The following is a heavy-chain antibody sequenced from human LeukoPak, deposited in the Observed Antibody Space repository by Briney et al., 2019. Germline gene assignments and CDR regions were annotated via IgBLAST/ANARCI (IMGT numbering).Heavy chain of an antibody. CDR2: ISSSGSTI. V-gene: IGHV3-48*03. CDR1: GFTFSSYE. Sequence: PGGSLRLSCAASGFTFSSYEMNWVRQAPGKGLEWVSYISSSGSTIYYADSAKGRFTISRDNAKNSLYLQMNSLRAEDTGVYYCARAPPEYYYGSSGQQVAFDIWGQGTMVTVSS. J-gene: IGHJ3*02. CDR3: ARAPPEYYYGSSGQQVAFDI. D-gene: IGHD3-22*01.